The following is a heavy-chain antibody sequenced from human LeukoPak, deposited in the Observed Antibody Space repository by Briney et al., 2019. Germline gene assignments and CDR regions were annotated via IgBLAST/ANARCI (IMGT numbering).Heavy chain of an antibody. Sequence: GGSLRLSCAASGFTFSSYAMSWVRQAPGKGLEWVSAISGSGGSTYYADSVKGRFTISRDNSKNTLYLQMNSLRAEDTAVYYCARSLYSGYDRKTLDYWGQGTLVTVSS. CDR2: ISGSGGST. J-gene: IGHJ4*02. D-gene: IGHD5-12*01. CDR1: GFTFSSYA. V-gene: IGHV3-23*01. CDR3: ARSLYSGYDRKTLDY.